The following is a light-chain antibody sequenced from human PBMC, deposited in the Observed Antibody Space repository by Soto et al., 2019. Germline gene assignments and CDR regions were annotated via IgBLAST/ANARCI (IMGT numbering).Light chain of an antibody. V-gene: IGLV2-8*01. CDR2: EVN. CDR3: SLYTISSTLV. Sequence: QSVLTQPPSASGSPGQSVTISCTGTSSDVGGYNYVSWYQQHPGKAPKLMIYEVNKRPSGVPDRFSGSKSGNTASLTVSGLQAEDEADYYCSLYTISSTLVFGGGTKLTVL. J-gene: IGLJ3*02. CDR1: SSDVGGYNY.